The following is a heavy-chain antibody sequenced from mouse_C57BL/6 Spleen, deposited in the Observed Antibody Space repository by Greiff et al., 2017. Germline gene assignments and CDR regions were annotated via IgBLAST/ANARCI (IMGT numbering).Heavy chain of an antibody. CDR3: ARWVLRSSMDY. CDR2: INPNNGGT. Sequence: VQLQQSGPELVKPGASVKISCKASGYTFTDYYMNWVKQSHGKSLEWIGDINPNNGGTSYNQKFKGKATLTVDKSSSTAYMELRSLTSEDSAVYYCARWVLRSSMDYWGQGTSVTVSS. D-gene: IGHD1-1*01. J-gene: IGHJ4*01. CDR1: GYTFTDYY. V-gene: IGHV1-26*01.